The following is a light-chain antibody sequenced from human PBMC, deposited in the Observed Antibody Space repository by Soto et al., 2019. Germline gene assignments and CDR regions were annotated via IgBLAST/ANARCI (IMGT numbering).Light chain of an antibody. V-gene: IGKV1-5*01. CDR2: DAS. Sequence: DIQMTQSPSTLSASVGDRVTITCRASQSISSWLAWYQQKPGKAPKLLIYDASSLESGVPSRFSGSGSGTEFTPTLSGQQPDGFATYYCQQYNSYSPYTFGQGTKLEIK. CDR1: QSISSW. CDR3: QQYNSYSPYT. J-gene: IGKJ2*01.